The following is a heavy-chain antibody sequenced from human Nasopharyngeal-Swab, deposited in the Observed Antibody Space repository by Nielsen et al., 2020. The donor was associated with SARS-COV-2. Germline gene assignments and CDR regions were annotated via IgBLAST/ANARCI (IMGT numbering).Heavy chain of an antibody. J-gene: IGHJ3*02. V-gene: IGHV3-23*01. CDR2: ITGNGDTT. CDR3: ARESVVTGMDDATDI. D-gene: IGHD2-21*02. Sequence: GESLKIPCAASGFTFRSYSMSWLRQAPGKGLEWVSTITGNGDTTYYADSVKGRFTISRDDPKNSVYLQMNSPRAEDTAVYYCARESVVTGMDDATDIWGQGTMVTVSS. CDR1: GFTFRSYS.